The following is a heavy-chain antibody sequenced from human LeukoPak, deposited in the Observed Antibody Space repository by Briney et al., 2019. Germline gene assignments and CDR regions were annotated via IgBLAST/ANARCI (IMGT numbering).Heavy chain of an antibody. D-gene: IGHD3-22*01. V-gene: IGHV1-69*13. Sequence: GASVKVSCKASGGTFSSCAISWVRQAPGQGLEWMGGILPIFGTANYAQRFQGRVTITADESTSTAYMELSSLRSEDTAVYYCAWDYYDSSGYFYYWGQGTLVTVSS. CDR1: GGTFSSCA. CDR3: AWDYYDSSGYFYY. CDR2: ILPIFGTA. J-gene: IGHJ4*02.